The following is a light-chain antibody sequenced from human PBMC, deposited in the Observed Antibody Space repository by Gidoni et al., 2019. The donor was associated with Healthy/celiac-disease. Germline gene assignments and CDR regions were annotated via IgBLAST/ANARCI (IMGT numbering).Light chain of an antibody. CDR1: SSDVGGYNY. V-gene: IGLV2-14*01. CDR3: SSYTSSSVYV. J-gene: IGLJ1*01. Sequence: PASVSGSPGQSITISCTGTSSDVGGYNYVSWYQQHPGKAPKLMIYEVSNRPSGVSNRFSGSKSGNTASLTISGLQAEDEADYYCSSYTSSSVYVFGTGTKVTVL. CDR2: EVS.